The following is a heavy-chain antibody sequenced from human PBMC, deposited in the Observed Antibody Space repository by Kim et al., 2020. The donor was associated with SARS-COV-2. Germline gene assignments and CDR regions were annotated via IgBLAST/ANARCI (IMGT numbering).Heavy chain of an antibody. V-gene: IGHV4-59*01. J-gene: IGHJ4*02. CDR1: GDSISSYY. CDR3: ARDSLADYDSSGYVD. CDR2: IYYSGTT. Sequence: SETLSLTCSVSGDSISSYYWNWIRQPPGKGLEWVGYIYYSGTTSYNPSLKSRLTISIDTSKNQFSLNLRSVTAEDTAVYYCARDSLADYDSSGYVDWGQGTQVTVSS. D-gene: IGHD3-22*01.